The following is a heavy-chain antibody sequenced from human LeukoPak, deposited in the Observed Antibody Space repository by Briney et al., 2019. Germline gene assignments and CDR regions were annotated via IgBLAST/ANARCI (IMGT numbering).Heavy chain of an antibody. V-gene: IGHV3-15*07. Sequence: PGGSLRLSCAASGFSFSDAWMNWVRQAPGKGLEWVGHIRSKADGGTPDYIAPVKGRFTISRDDSKDTLYLQMNSLRAEDTAVYYCAKDPEVYGSGSYKRWFDPWGQGTLVTVSS. D-gene: IGHD3-10*01. J-gene: IGHJ5*02. CDR3: AKDPEVYGSGSYKRWFDP. CDR1: GFSFSDAW. CDR2: IRSKADGGTP.